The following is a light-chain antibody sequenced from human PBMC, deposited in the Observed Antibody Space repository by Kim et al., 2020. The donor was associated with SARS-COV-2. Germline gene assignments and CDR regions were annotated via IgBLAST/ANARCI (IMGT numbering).Light chain of an antibody. V-gene: IGKV1-5*01. CDR2: QAS. Sequence: DIHMTQSPSTLSASVGDTVTITCRASQYITTWLAWYQQKPGKAPKLLIYQASTLESGVPSRFSGSGSGTEFSLTISSLQPDDFATYYGQHYNSYPYAFGKGTKLEI. CDR3: QHYNSYPYA. J-gene: IGKJ2*01. CDR1: QYITTW.